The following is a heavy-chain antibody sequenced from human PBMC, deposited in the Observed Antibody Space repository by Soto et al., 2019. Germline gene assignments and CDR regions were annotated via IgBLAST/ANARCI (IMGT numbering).Heavy chain of an antibody. V-gene: IGHV3-48*02. CDR1: GFTFSGFA. CDR2: ISSSSSTI. J-gene: IGHJ6*02. CDR3: ARLVAAVAVNTYYYYGMDA. Sequence: GWSLRLSCASSGFTFSGFAMNWVRQAPGKGLEWVSYISSSSSTIYYADSVKGRFTISRDNAKNSLYLQMNSLRDEDTAVYYCARLVAAVAVNTYYYYGMDAWCQGITVTVFS. D-gene: IGHD2-15*01.